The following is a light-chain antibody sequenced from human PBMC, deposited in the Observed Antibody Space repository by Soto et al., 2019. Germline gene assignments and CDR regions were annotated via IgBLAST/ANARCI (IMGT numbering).Light chain of an antibody. CDR1: SGSVSTSHY. Sequence: QAVVTQEASLSVSPGGTVTLNCGLNSGSVSTSHYPSWYQQTPGQPPRTLILNIESRPSGVPGRFSGTIIGRRAALTITGAQSEDESDYYCMLCVATGVWVFGGGTKLTVL. CDR3: MLCVATGVWV. J-gene: IGLJ3*02. V-gene: IGLV8-61*01. CDR2: NIE.